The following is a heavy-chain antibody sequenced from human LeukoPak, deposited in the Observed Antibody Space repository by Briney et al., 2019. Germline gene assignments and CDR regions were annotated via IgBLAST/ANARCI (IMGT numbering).Heavy chain of an antibody. J-gene: IGHJ6*03. CDR3: ATCGSLNYMDV. Sequence: PSQTLSLTCTVSGGSISSGSYYWSWIRQPAGKGLEWIGRIYTSGSTNYNPSLKSRVTISVDTSKSQFSLKLSSVTAADTAVYYCATCGSLNYMDVWGKGTTVTVSS. D-gene: IGHD3-10*01. CDR1: GGSISSGSYY. V-gene: IGHV4-61*02. CDR2: IYTSGST.